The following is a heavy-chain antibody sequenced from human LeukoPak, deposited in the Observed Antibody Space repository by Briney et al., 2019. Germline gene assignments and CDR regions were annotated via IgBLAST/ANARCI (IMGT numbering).Heavy chain of an antibody. V-gene: IGHV3-7*01. CDR3: ARDWSGSGIPSDY. CDR2: INPDGSAT. J-gene: IGHJ4*02. D-gene: IGHD3-10*01. Sequence: PGGSLRLSRAASGFTFSSHWMSWVRQAPGKGLEWVALINPDGSATHYVDSVKGRFTISRDNAETSLYLQMSTLRAEDTAVYYCARDWSGSGIPSDYWGQGILVTVSS. CDR1: GFTFSSHW.